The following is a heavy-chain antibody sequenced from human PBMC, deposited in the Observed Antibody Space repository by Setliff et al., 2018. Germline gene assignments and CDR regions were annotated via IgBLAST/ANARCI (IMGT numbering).Heavy chain of an antibody. V-gene: IGHV5-51*01. CDR3: ARLGAPASHDAFDI. Sequence: PGESLKISCKGSGYRFTTYWIGWVRQMPGKGLEWMGIVFSGDSDTRYSPSFQGQVTMSAVKSINTAYLQWSSLKASDTAMYYCARLGAPASHDAFDIWGQGTMVTVSS. CDR2: VFSGDSDT. J-gene: IGHJ3*02. CDR1: GYRFTTYW. D-gene: IGHD6-25*01.